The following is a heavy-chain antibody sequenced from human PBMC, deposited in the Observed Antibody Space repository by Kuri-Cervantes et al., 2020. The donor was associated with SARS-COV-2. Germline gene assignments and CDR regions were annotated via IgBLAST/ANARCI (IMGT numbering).Heavy chain of an antibody. J-gene: IGHJ6*02. CDR2: INPSGGGT. CDR3: ARCLTANEYRDAYYYCGMDI. V-gene: IGHV1-46*01. D-gene: IGHD4-11*01. CDR1: GYRFTTNY. Sequence: ASVNGSCKACGYRFTTNYIHCVRLAPGQGREGMGIINPSGGGTEYAQKFQGRVTLTRDTATSTVYMELRSLRPEDTAIYYCARCLTANEYRDAYYYCGMDIWGQGTTVTVSS.